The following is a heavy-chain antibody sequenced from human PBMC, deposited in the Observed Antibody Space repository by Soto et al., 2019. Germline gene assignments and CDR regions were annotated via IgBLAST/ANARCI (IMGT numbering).Heavy chain of an antibody. Sequence: QVQLVQSGAEVKKPGSSVKVSCKASGGTFSSYSINWVRQAPGQGLEWMGEILPIFGTANYAQKFQGRVTITEDESTSTAYMELRSLGSEDTAVYYCARDGGRHSGGIDYWGQGTLVTVSS. V-gene: IGHV1-69*01. J-gene: IGHJ4*02. D-gene: IGHD1-26*01. CDR1: GGTFSSYS. CDR2: ILPIFGTA. CDR3: ARDGGRHSGGIDY.